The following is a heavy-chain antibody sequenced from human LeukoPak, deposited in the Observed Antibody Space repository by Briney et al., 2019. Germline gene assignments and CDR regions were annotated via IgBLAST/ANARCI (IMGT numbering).Heavy chain of an antibody. D-gene: IGHD3-9*01. CDR1: GGSISSYY. CDR2: IYTSGST. CDR3: ARDYDILTGYYGGDAFDI. Sequence: SETLSLTCTVSGGSISSYYWSWIRQPAGKGLEWIGRIYTSGSTNYNPSLKSRVTVSVDTSKNQFSLKLSSVTAADTAVYYCARDYDILTGYYGGDAFDIWGQGTMVTVSS. J-gene: IGHJ3*02. V-gene: IGHV4-4*07.